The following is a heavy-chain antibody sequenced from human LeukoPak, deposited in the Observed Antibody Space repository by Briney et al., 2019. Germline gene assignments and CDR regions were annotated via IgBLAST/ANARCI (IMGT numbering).Heavy chain of an antibody. J-gene: IGHJ6*03. V-gene: IGHV3-30*01. D-gene: IGHD2-2*01. Sequence: PGGSLRLSGAASGFPFSTYARRWVRQAPGKGLEWVAVISPDGNNEHFADSVKGRFTISRDNSKSTLYMQVNSLRPEDTAVFYCARGQLLLEGYFYYMDVWGKGTTVTVSS. CDR1: GFPFSTYA. CDR3: ARGQLLLEGYFYYMDV. CDR2: ISPDGNNE.